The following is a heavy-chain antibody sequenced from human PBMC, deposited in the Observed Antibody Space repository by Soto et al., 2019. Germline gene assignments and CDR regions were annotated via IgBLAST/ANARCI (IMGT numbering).Heavy chain of an antibody. CDR3: ARDLLLWFGELLYRFDY. J-gene: IGHJ4*02. CDR2: INAGNGNT. Sequence: QVQLVQSGAEVKKPGASVKVSCKASGYTFTSYAMHWVRQAPGQRLEWMGWINAGNGNTKYSQKFQGRVIITRDTSASTAYMELSSLRSEDTAVYYCARDLLLWFGELLYRFDYWGQGTLVTVSS. D-gene: IGHD3-10*01. V-gene: IGHV1-3*01. CDR1: GYTFTSYA.